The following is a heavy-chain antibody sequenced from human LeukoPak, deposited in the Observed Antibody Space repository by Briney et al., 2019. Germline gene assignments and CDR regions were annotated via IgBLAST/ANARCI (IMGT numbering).Heavy chain of an antibody. CDR3: ARAADTVSSGWYGAFDY. CDR2: INWNGGST. V-gene: IGHV3-20*04. D-gene: IGHD6-13*01. CDR1: GFTFDDYG. J-gene: IGHJ4*02. Sequence: PGGSLRLSCAASGFTFDDYGMSWVRQAPGKGLEWVSGINWNGGSTGYADSVKGRFTISRDNAKNSLYLQMNSLRAEDTALYYCARAADTVSSGWYGAFDYWGQGTLVTVSS.